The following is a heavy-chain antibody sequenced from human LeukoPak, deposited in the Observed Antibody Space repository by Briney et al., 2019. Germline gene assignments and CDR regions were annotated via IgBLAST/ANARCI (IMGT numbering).Heavy chain of an antibody. J-gene: IGHJ4*02. Sequence: PGGSLRLSCTASGFTFRTHTMNWVRQAPGKGLEWVSCISSSSSDISYADSVKGRFTISRDNSKNTLYLQMNSLRVEDTAVYYCAKSVASGSYYNNDYWGQGTLVTVSS. CDR3: AKSVASGSYYNNDY. D-gene: IGHD3-10*01. V-gene: IGHV3-23*01. CDR1: GFTFRTHT. CDR2: ISSSSSDI.